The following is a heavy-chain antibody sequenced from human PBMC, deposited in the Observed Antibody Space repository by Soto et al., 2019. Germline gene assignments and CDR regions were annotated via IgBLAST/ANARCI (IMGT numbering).Heavy chain of an antibody. CDR1: GGSITRRSSY. V-gene: IGHV4-39*01. D-gene: IGHD3-10*01. Sequence: PSETLSLTGIVSGGSITRRSSYWAWVRQPPGKGLEWVGTFYDGNTYHNPSLRSRITIAVDTSKNQFSLKLNSVAAADTAFYYCATTRGLAVGGSFDYWGQGMLVTVSS. J-gene: IGHJ4*02. CDR2: FYDGNT. CDR3: ATTRGLAVGGSFDY.